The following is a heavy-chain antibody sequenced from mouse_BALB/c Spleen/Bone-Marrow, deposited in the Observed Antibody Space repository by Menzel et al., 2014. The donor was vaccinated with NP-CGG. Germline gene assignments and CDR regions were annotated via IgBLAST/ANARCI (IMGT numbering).Heavy chain of an antibody. V-gene: IGHV2-6-4*01. CDR3: ARNYYGIPYYFDY. D-gene: IGHD1-1*01. CDR1: GFSLSRYN. CDR2: IWNGGST. Sequence: VQRVESGPGLVAPSQSLSITCTVSGFSLSRYNVHWVRQPPGKGLEWLGMIWNGGSTDYNSALKSRLNISKDNSKSQVFLKMNSLQTDDTAMYYCARNYYGIPYYFDYWGQGTTLTVSS. J-gene: IGHJ2*01.